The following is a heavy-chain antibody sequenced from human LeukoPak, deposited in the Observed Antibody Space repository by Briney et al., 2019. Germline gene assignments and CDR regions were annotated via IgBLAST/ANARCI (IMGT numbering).Heavy chain of an antibody. CDR3: ARGRYNFYNGWRHFDY. V-gene: IGHV4-34*01. CDR1: GGSLSGYY. Sequence: SSETLSLTCTVYGGSLSGYYWSWIRQPPGKGLEWIGEINDSGSTNHNPSLKSRVTVSVDTSKNQFSLKVSSVTAADTAVYYCARGRYNFYNGWRHFDYWGQGTLGTVSS. D-gene: IGHD1-1*01. CDR2: INDSGST. J-gene: IGHJ4*02.